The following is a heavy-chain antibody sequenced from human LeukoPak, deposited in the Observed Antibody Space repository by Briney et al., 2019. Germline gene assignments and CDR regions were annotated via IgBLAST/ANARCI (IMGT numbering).Heavy chain of an antibody. CDR3: AKDGYDPYHRYYFDY. J-gene: IGHJ4*02. Sequence: GGSLRLSCAASGFTFSSYEMNWVRQAPGKGLEWVSYISVIGYNIYYADSVKGRFTISRDNAKNSLYLQMNSLRAEDTAVYYCAKDGYDPYHRYYFDYWGQGTLVTVSS. CDR2: ISVIGYNI. V-gene: IGHV3-48*03. D-gene: IGHD5-12*01. CDR1: GFTFSSYE.